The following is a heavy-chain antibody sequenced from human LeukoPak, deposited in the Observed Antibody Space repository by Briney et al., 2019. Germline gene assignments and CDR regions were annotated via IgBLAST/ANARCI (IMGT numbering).Heavy chain of an antibody. D-gene: IGHD6-13*01. Sequence: RTWGTLSLSCEASGYSINDYGMHWVRLPPRKGLGLVSTISWNSASVRYVDSVKGRFTISRDNAKKTLYLQMNSLRPEDTALYYCAKDYGYSSSWYDYWGQGTLVTVSS. CDR2: ISWNSASV. V-gene: IGHV3-9*01. J-gene: IGHJ4*02. CDR3: AKDYGYSSSWYDY. CDR1: GYSINDYG.